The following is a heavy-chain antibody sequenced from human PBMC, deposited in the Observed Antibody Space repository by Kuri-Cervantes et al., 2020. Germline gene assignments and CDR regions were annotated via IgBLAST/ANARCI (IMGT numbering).Heavy chain of an antibody. CDR1: GGSISSYY. Sequence: ESLKISCTVSGGSISSYYWSWIRQPPGKGLEWIGYIYYSGSTYYNPSLESRVTISVDTSKNQFSLKLSSVTAADTAVYYCARYSSLYYYDSGGYSEYFQHWGQGTLVTVSS. CDR2: IYYSGST. D-gene: IGHD3-22*01. CDR3: ARYSSLYYYDSGGYSEYFQH. V-gene: IGHV4-59*08. J-gene: IGHJ1*01.